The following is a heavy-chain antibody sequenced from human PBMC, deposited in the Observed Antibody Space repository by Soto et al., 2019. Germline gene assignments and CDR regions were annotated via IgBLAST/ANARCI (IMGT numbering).Heavy chain of an antibody. D-gene: IGHD6-13*01. J-gene: IGHJ4*02. CDR1: GFTFDDYG. CDR3: ARVVAAAGTEGIFDY. V-gene: IGHV3-20*04. Sequence: PGGSLRLSCAASGFTFDDYGMSWVRQAPGKGLEWVSGINWNGGSTGYADSVKGRFTISRDNAKNSLYLQMNSLRAEDTALYYCARVVAAAGTEGIFDYWGQGTLVTVSS. CDR2: INWNGGST.